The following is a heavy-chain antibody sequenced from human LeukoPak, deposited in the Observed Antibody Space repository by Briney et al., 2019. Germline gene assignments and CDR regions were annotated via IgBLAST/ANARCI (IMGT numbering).Heavy chain of an antibody. J-gene: IGHJ3*02. CDR3: AKDGVPDIVVVVAATPDAFDI. D-gene: IGHD2-15*01. CDR2: ISGTGGRT. Sequence: GGSLRLSCAASGFTFGNYGMTWVRQAPGKGLEWVATISGTGGRTYYADSVKGRFTVSRDNSKNTLHLQMKSLRVEHTAVYYCAKDGVPDIVVVVAATPDAFDIWGQGTMVTVSS. CDR1: GFTFGNYG. V-gene: IGHV3-23*01.